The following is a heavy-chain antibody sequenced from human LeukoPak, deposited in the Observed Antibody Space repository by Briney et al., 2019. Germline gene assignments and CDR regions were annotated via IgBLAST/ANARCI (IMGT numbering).Heavy chain of an antibody. CDR1: RFTFSTYT. CDR2: ISGSGGSA. D-gene: IGHD4-11*01. V-gene: IGHV3-23*01. J-gene: IGHJ3*02. CDR3: ANLDYSNPDNVFDI. Sequence: GGSLRLSCAASRFTFSTYTMTWVRQAPGKGLEWVSSISGSGGSAYYADSVKGRFTISRDNSNNRLYLQMKSLRAEDTAVYYCANLDYSNPDNVFDIWGQGTMVTVSS.